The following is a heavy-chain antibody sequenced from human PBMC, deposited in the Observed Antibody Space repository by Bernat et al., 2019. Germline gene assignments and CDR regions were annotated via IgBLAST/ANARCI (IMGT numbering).Heavy chain of an antibody. CDR3: ARVSVRLQYFGAVDP. Sequence: QVQLVQSGAEVKKPGSSVKVSCKASGGTFSSYAISWVRQAPGQGLEWMGGIIPIFGTANYAQKFQGRVTITADESTSTAYMELSSLRSEDTAMYYCARVSVRLQYFGAVDPWGQGTLVTVSS. CDR1: GGTFSSYA. D-gene: IGHD4-11*01. CDR2: IIPIFGTA. J-gene: IGHJ5*02. V-gene: IGHV1-69*01.